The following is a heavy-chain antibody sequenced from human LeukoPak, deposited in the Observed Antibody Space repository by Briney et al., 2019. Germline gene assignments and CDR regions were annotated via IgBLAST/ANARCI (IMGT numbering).Heavy chain of an antibody. CDR2: IKHSEST. J-gene: IGHJ4*02. D-gene: IGHD3-9*01. Sequence: SDPLSLTCAVYGGSFSVYYWMWLRQPPGKALEWIGEIKHSESTNYNPSRKSRVTISVDTSKNQFSLKLSSVTAADTAVYYCAILRYFDWLAEDGWGQGTLVTVAS. CDR3: AILRYFDWLAEDG. V-gene: IGHV4-34*01. CDR1: GGSFSVYY.